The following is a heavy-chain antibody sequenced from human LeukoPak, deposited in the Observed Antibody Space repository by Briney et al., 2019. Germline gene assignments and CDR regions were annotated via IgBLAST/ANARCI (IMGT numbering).Heavy chain of an antibody. Sequence: PSETLSLTCTVSGGSISSYYWSWIRQPPGKGLEWIGYIYYSGSTNYNPSLKSRVTISVDTSKNQFSLKLSSVTAADTAVYYCARISSSNWYNERGAFDVWGQGTMVTVSS. J-gene: IGHJ3*01. CDR2: IYYSGST. D-gene: IGHD6-13*01. V-gene: IGHV4-59*01. CDR3: ARISSSNWYNERGAFDV. CDR1: GGSISSYY.